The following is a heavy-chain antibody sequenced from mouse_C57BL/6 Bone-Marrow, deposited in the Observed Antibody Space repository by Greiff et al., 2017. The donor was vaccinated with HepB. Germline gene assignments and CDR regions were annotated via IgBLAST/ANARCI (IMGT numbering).Heavy chain of an antibody. V-gene: IGHV1-42*01. J-gene: IGHJ1*03. CDR3: AFITSWYFDV. CDR2: INPSTGGT. Sequence: EVKLMESGPELVKPGASVKISCKASGYSFTGYYMNWVKQSPEKSLEWIGEINPSTGGTTYNQKFKAKATLTVDKSSSTAYMQLKSLTSEDSAVYYCAFITSWYFDVWGTGTTVTVSS. D-gene: IGHD1-1*01. CDR1: GYSFTGYY.